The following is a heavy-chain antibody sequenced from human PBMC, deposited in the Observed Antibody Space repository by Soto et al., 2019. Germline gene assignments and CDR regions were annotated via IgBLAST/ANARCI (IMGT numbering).Heavy chain of an antibody. J-gene: IGHJ4*02. CDR3: VRDRAYSGYDK. CDR1: GFTISTSW. CDR2: INTDGSST. Sequence: EVSLRRSFGASGFTISTSWMHWVRQAPGKGLVWVSRINTDGSSTTYADSVNGRFTIARDNAKNTLYLQMNSLRAEDTAVYYCVRDRAYSGYDKWGQGT. D-gene: IGHD5-12*01. V-gene: IGHV3-74*01.